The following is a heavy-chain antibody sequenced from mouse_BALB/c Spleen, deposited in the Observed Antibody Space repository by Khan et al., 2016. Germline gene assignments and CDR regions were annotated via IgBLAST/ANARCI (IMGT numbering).Heavy chain of an antibody. CDR2: INPDSSTI. Sequence: EVKLLESGGGLVQPGGSLKLSCAASGFDFSRYWMSWVRQAPGKGLEWIGEINPDSSTINYTPSLKDKFIISRDNAKNTLYLQMSKVRSEDTALYYCARKIYYGNYYAMDYWCQGTSVTVSS. CDR1: GFDFSRYW. D-gene: IGHD2-1*01. CDR3: ARKIYYGNYYAMDY. V-gene: IGHV4-1*02. J-gene: IGHJ4*01.